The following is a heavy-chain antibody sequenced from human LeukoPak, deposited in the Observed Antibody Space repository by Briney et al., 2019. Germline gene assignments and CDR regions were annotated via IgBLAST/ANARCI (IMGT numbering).Heavy chain of an antibody. CDR1: GYSISSGYY. CDR3: ARLNPGYSNSWYWFDP. J-gene: IGHJ5*02. V-gene: IGHV4-38-2*01. D-gene: IGHD6-13*01. Sequence: PSETLSLTCVVSGYSISSGYYWGWIRQPPGKVLEGIGSFCHSGNTYYSPSLKSRATISVDTSKNQFSLKVSSVTAPDTPMHYRARLNPGYSNSWYWFDPRGRATLVTVSS. CDR2: FCHSGNT.